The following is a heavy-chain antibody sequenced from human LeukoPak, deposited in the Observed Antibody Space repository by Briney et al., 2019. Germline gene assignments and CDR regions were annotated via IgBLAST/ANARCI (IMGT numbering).Heavy chain of an antibody. CDR3: ARMATTKEYY. V-gene: IGHV3-21*01. D-gene: IGHD5-24*01. Sequence: PGGSLRLSCAASGFTSSSYSMNWVRQAPGKGLEWVSSISSCSSYIYYADSVKGRFTISRDNAKNSLYLQMNSLRAEDTAVYYCARMATTKEYYWGQGTLVTVSS. CDR2: ISSCSSYI. CDR1: GFTSSSYS. J-gene: IGHJ4*02.